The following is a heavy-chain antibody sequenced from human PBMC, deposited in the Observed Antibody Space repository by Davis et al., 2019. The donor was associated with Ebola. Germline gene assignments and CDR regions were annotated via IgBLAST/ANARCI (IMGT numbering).Heavy chain of an antibody. CDR2: IYYSGST. CDR3: ARDRLAYCGGDCYSDHDAFDI. V-gene: IGHV4-39*02. Sequence: SETLSLTCTVSGGSISSSSYYWGWIRQPPGKGLEWIGSIYYSGSTYYNPSLKSRVTISVDTSKNQFSLKLSSVTAADTAVYYCARDRLAYCGGDCYSDHDAFDIWGQGTMVTVSS. CDR1: GGSISSSSYY. J-gene: IGHJ3*02. D-gene: IGHD2-21*02.